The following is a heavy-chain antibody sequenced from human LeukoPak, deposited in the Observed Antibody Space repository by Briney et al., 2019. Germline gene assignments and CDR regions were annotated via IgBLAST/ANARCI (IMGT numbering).Heavy chain of an antibody. D-gene: IGHD3-3*01. CDR3: AREKRGVVIKAFDI. Sequence: SETLSLTCAVYGGSFSGYYWSWIRQPPGKGPEWIGEINHSGSTNYNPSLKSRVTISVDTSKNQFSLKLSSVTAADTAVYYCAREKRGVVIKAFDIWGQGTMVTVSS. CDR2: INHSGST. J-gene: IGHJ3*02. CDR1: GGSFSGYY. V-gene: IGHV4-34*01.